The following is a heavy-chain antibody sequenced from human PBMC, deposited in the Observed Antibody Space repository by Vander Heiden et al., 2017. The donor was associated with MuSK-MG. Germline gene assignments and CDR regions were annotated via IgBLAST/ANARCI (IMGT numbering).Heavy chain of an antibody. J-gene: IGHJ4*02. CDR1: GFTFRSFA. CDR3: ARDQGYYASGIYASFEY. V-gene: IGHV3-64*01. CDR2: ISSNGVTT. Sequence: EVQLVESGGGLVQPGGSRRPSCAASGFTFRSFAMHWVRTAPGKGLEYVSAISSNGVTTYYTSSVKGRFAISRDNSKNTLYLQMGSLRPEDMAVYYCARDQGYYASGIYASFEYWGQGTLVTVSS. D-gene: IGHD3-10*01.